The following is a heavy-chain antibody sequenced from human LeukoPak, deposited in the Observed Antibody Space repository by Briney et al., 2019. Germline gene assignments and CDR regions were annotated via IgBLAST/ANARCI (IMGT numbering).Heavy chain of an antibody. CDR2: IFPGDSNT. CDR1: GYTVTTYW. J-gene: IGHJ4*02. V-gene: IGHV5-51*01. CDR3: ARLDISGYYYIDY. D-gene: IGHD3-22*01. Sequence: GESLKISCKGSGYTVTTYWIGWVRQMPGKGLEWMGIIFPGDSNTRYSPSFHGQVTISADKPISTAYLQWSSLKASDTAMYYCARLDISGYYYIDYWGQGTLVTVSS.